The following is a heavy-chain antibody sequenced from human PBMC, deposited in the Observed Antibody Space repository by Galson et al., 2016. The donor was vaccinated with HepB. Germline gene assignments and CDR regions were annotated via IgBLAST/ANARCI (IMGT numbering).Heavy chain of an antibody. D-gene: IGHD2/OR15-2a*01. Sequence: TLSLTCSVSGGSIRGDGYYWSWIRQHPGKGLEWIGYIYYSGTTYYNPSLKRRVAISVDTSENHCPLKLTSVTAADTAVYYCARDKGIGGMDVWGQGTTVTVSS. V-gene: IGHV4-31*03. CDR1: GGSIRGDGYY. CDR3: ARDKGIGGMDV. CDR2: IYYSGTT. J-gene: IGHJ6*02.